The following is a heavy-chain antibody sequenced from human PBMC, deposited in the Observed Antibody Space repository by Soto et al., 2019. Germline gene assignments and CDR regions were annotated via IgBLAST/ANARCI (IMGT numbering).Heavy chain of an antibody. D-gene: IGHD5-18*01. V-gene: IGHV1-46*01. Sequence: ASWNVSCKASLDTVTSDYIHFVRRAPVQWLDWMGIINPSGGSTSYAQKFQGRVTMTRDTSTSTVYMELSSLRSEDTAVYYCARGGLRYSYGYTYYYGMEVCGQGPTVNVSS. CDR3: ARGGLRYSYGYTYYYGMEV. CDR1: LDTVTSDY. J-gene: IGHJ6*01. CDR2: INPSGGST.